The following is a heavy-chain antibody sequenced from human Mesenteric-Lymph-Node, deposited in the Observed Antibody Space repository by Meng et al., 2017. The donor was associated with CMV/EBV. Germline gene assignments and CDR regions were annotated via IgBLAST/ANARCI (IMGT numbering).Heavy chain of an antibody. J-gene: IGHJ4*02. CDR3: ASSSSYCSSTSCYDY. V-gene: IGHV3-11*04. CDR1: GFTFSDHY. D-gene: IGHD2-2*01. Sequence: GGSLRLSCAASGFTFSDHYMSWIRQAPGKGLEWVSYRQAPGKGLEWVSYISSSGRTIHYADSVKGRFTISRDNAKNSLYLQMNSLRVEDTAVYYCASSSSYCSSTSCYDYWGQGTLVTVSS. CDR2: ISSSGRTI.